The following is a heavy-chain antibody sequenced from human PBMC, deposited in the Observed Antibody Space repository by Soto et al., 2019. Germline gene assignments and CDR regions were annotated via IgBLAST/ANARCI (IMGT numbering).Heavy chain of an antibody. V-gene: IGHV3-30*18. CDR1: GFTFSSYG. D-gene: IGHD2-21*02. J-gene: IGHJ4*02. CDR3: AKVSVGDLYYFDY. CDR2: IPYDGSNK. Sequence: GGSLRLSCAASGFTFSSYGMHWVRQAPGKGLEWVAVIPYDGSNKYYADSVKGRFTISRDNSKNTLYLQMNSLRAEDTAVYYCAKVSVGDLYYFDYWGQGTLVTVSS.